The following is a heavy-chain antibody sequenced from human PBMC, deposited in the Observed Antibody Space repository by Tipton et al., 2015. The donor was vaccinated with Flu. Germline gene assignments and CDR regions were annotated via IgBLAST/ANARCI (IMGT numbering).Heavy chain of an antibody. CDR1: GYSFSIYW. CDR2: IYPGDSDT. CDR3: ARQRRSENYYNDLDY. V-gene: IGHV5-51*01. J-gene: IGHJ4*02. Sequence: VQLVQSGAEVKKAGESLKISCKGSGYSFSIYWIGWVRQLPGKGLEWMGIIYPGDSDTRYSPSFQGQVTISVDQSIRTAYLQWSSLMASDTAMYYCARQRRSENYYNDLDYWGQGTLVTVSS. D-gene: IGHD3-10*01.